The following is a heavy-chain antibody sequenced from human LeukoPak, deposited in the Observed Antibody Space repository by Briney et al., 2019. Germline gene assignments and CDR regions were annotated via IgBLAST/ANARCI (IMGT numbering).Heavy chain of an antibody. Sequence: SETLSLTCAVYGGSFSGYYWSWIRQPPGKGLEWIGEINHSGSTNYNPSLKSRVTISVDTSKNQFSLKLSSVTAADTAVYYCARKLPYFNPKNWFDPWGQGTPVTVSS. CDR1: GGSFSGYY. V-gene: IGHV4-34*01. D-gene: IGHD1-26*01. CDR2: INHSGST. J-gene: IGHJ5*02. CDR3: ARKLPYFNPKNWFDP.